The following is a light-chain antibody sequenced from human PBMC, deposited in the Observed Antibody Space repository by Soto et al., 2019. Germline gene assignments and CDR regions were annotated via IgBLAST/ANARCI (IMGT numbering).Light chain of an antibody. J-gene: IGKJ2*01. CDR3: MENIQHPYI. CDR2: ELS. CDR1: QSLLDTKVKTY. Sequence: DIVMTQTPLSLSVTPVQPASISCKSSQSLLDTKVKTYLSWYLKKPGQPPQPLIYELSKRFSGVPYRFSASGSGTDFTLNLSRVVAEDVGVCYCMENIQHPYIFGQGNKLEI. V-gene: IGKV2D-29*01.